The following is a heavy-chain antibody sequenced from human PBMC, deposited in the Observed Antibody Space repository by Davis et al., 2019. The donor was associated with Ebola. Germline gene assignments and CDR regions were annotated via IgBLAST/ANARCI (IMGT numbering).Heavy chain of an antibody. V-gene: IGHV4-59*01. Sequence: MPSETLSLTCTVSGGSISSYYWSWIRQPPGKGLEWIGYIYYSGSTNYNPSLKSRVTISVDTSKNQFSLKLSSVTAADTAVYYCARAFIRYSSGWYWFDPWGQGTLVTVSS. J-gene: IGHJ5*02. CDR1: GGSISSYY. D-gene: IGHD6-19*01. CDR3: ARAFIRYSSGWYWFDP. CDR2: IYYSGST.